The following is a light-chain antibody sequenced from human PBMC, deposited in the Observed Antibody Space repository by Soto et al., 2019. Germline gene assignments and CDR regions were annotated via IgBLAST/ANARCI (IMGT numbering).Light chain of an antibody. J-gene: IGKJ2*01. V-gene: IGKV3-15*01. CDR2: GAC. CDR1: QTISAN. CDR3: EQYHNWPPQDT. Sequence: EIVMTQSPATLSVSPGERGTLSCRASQTISANLAWFQQKSGQAPRLLIHGACKWATGVPDRYSGSESGTEFALTISSLQPEDSVVYCCEQYHNWPPQDTFGQGTKLQIK.